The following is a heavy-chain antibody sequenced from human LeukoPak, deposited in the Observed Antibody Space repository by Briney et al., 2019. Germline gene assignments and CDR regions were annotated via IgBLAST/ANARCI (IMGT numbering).Heavy chain of an antibody. J-gene: IGHJ4*02. CDR3: ARGLGGSSGCFGY. Sequence: SETLSPTCTVSGGSISSYYWSWVRQPPGKGLEWIGYIYYSGSTNYNPSLKSRVTISVETSKNQLSLKLNSVTAADTAVYYCARGLGGSSGCFGYWGQGTLVTVSS. V-gene: IGHV4-59*01. CDR2: IYYSGST. CDR1: GGSISSYY. D-gene: IGHD6-19*01.